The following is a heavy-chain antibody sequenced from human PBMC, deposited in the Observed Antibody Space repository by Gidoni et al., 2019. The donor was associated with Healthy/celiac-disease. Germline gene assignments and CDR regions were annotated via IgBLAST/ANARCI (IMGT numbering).Heavy chain of an antibody. CDR3: ARDTSGVIRGVRSSWYNNYFDY. D-gene: IGHD6-13*01. Sequence: QVQPVESGGGVVQPGRSLRLSCAASGFTFSSYAMQWVRQAPGKGLEWVAVISYDGSNQYYADSVKGRFTISRDNSKNTLYLQMNSLRAEDTAVYYCARDTSGVIRGVRSSWYNNYFDYWGQGTLVTVSS. J-gene: IGHJ4*02. CDR1: GFTFSSYA. V-gene: IGHV3-30-3*01. CDR2: ISYDGSNQ.